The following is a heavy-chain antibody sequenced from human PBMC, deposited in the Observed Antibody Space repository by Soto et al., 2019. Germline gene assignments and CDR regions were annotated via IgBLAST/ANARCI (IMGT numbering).Heavy chain of an antibody. Sequence: PSETLSLTCTASGGSISSGDYYWSWIRQPPGKGLEWIGYIYCSGSAYYNPSLKSRVTISVDTSKNQFSLKLSSVTAADTAVYYCARVDDCSSTSCYKGDWFDPWGQGTLVTVSS. V-gene: IGHV4-30-4*01. D-gene: IGHD2-2*02. J-gene: IGHJ5*02. CDR1: GGSISSGDYY. CDR3: ARVDDCSSTSCYKGDWFDP. CDR2: IYCSGSA.